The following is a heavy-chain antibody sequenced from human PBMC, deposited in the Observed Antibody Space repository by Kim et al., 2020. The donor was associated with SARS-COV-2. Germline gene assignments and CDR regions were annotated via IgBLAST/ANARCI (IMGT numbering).Heavy chain of an antibody. CDR1: GFKFDDYS. J-gene: IGHJ5*02. D-gene: IGHD3-9*01. CDR2: VSWDGGGT. V-gene: IGHV3-43*01. Sequence: GGSLRLSCAASGFKFDDYSMHWVRQGPGKGLEWVAVVSWDGGGTFYAESVKGRFTISRDNSRNSLSLQMSSLRSDDSALYYCVKDVAFDIWTGCPESWGQGTLVTVSS. CDR3: VKDVAFDIWTGCPES.